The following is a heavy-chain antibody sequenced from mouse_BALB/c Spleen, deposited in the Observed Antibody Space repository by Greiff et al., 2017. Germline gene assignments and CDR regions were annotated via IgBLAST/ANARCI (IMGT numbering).Heavy chain of an antibody. D-gene: IGHD1-1*01. J-gene: IGHJ4*01. V-gene: IGHV1-82*01. CDR1: GYAFSSSW. Sequence: VQLQQSGPELVKPGASVKISCKASGYAFSSSWMNWVKQRPGQGLEWIGRIYPGDGDTNYNGKFKGKATLTADKSSSTAYMQLSSLTSVDSAVYFCARKDYYGSIYAMDYWGQGTSVTVSS. CDR2: IYPGDGDT. CDR3: ARKDYYGSIYAMDY.